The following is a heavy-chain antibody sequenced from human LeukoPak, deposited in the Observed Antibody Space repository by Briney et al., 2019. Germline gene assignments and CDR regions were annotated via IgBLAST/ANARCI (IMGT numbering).Heavy chain of an antibody. CDR3: AKGLGYSDYEWCFDY. Sequence: GRSLRLSCAASGFTFSSYGMHWVRQAPGKGLEWVAFIRFDGSDKFFSDSVKGRFTISRDNSKNTLNLQMNSLRPEDTAVYYCAKGLGYSDYEWCFDYWGQGTRVTVSS. V-gene: IGHV3-30*02. CDR2: IRFDGSDK. CDR1: GFTFSSYG. D-gene: IGHD5-12*01. J-gene: IGHJ4*02.